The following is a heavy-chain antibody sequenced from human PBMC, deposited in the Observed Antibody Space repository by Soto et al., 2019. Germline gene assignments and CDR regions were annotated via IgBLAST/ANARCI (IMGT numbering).Heavy chain of an antibody. CDR1: VGSFSGYY. J-gene: IGHJ6*02. D-gene: IGHD6-13*01. CDR3: ARGRQLDYYYYGMDV. Sequence: LXLTCAVNVGSFSGYYWSWIRQPPGKGLEWIGEINHSGSTNYNPSLKSRVTISVDTSKNQFSLKLSSVTAADTAVYYCARGRQLDYYYYGMDVWGQGTTVTVSS. CDR2: INHSGST. V-gene: IGHV4-34*01.